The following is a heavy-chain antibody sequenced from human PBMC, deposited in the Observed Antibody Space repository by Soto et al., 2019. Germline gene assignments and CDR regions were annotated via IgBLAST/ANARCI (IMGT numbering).Heavy chain of an antibody. D-gene: IGHD3-9*01. V-gene: IGHV3-74*01. CDR2: ISGDGVTT. J-gene: IGHJ4*02. CDR1: GFPFSSYW. CDR3: AREYYGLLTGYYTDY. Sequence: EVQLVESGGDLVQRGGSLRLSWAASGFPFSSYWMHWVRHTPGKGLAWVARISGDGVTTYYADSVPGRFTVSRDNAKNTLSLQISGLRAEDTAVYYCAREYYGLLTGYYTDYWGQGTLVSVSS.